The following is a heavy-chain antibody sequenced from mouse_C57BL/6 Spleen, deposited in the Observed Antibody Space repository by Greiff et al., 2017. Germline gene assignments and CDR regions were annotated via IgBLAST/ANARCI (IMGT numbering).Heavy chain of an antibody. J-gene: IGHJ2*01. CDR1: GYTFTSYW. CDR3: ARRNYYGSSYDYFDY. CDR2: IHPNSGST. V-gene: IGHV1-64*01. Sequence: HVQLQQPGAELVKPGASVKLSCKASGYTFTSYWMHWVKQRPGQGLEWIGMIHPNSGSTNYNEKFKSKATLTVDKSSSTAYMQLSSLTSEDSAVYYCARRNYYGSSYDYFDYWGQGTTLTVSS. D-gene: IGHD1-1*01.